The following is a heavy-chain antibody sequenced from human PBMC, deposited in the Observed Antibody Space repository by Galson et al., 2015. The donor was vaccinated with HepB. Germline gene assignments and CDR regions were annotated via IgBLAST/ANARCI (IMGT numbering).Heavy chain of an antibody. J-gene: IGHJ5*02. V-gene: IGHV4-31*03. CDR3: ARGGLPADAYCWFDP. CDR1: GGSISSGGYY. D-gene: IGHD1-26*01. Sequence: TLSLTCTVSGGSISSGGYYWSWIRQHPGKGLELIGYIYYSGSAYYNPSLKSRVTISVDTSKNQFSLKLSSVTAADTAVYYWARGGLPADAYCWFDPSGQATLVPVSS. CDR2: IYYSGSA.